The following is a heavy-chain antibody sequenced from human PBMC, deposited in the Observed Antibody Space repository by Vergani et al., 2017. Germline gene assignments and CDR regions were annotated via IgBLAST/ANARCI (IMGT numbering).Heavy chain of an antibody. J-gene: IGHJ4*02. CDR2: IYYSGST. CDR1: GGSISSSSYY. Sequence: QLQLQESGPGLVQPSETLSLTCTVSGGSISSSSYYWGWIRQPPGKGLEWIGSIYYSGSTYYNPSLKSRVTIPEDTSKNQFSLKLSSVPAADTAVDYCARGRIEAAGIRVPKYYFDYWGQGTLVTVSS. CDR3: ARGRIEAAGIRVPKYYFDY. D-gene: IGHD6-13*01. V-gene: IGHV4-39*07.